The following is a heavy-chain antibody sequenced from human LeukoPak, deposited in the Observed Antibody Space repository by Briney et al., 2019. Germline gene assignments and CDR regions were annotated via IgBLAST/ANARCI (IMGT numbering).Heavy chain of an antibody. CDR2: IYSGGST. V-gene: IGHV3-66*01. CDR3: ARGQKKPNIVATWDSGD. D-gene: IGHD5-12*01. J-gene: IGHJ4*02. CDR1: GFTFSSYA. Sequence: GGSLRLSCAASGFTFSSYAMSWVRQAPGKGLEWVSVIYSGGSTYYADSVKGRFTISRDNSRNTLYLQMNSLRAEDTAVYYCARGQKKPNIVATWDSGDWGQGTLVTVSS.